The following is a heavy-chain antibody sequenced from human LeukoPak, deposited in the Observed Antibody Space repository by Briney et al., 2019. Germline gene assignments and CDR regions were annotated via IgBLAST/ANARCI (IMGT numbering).Heavy chain of an antibody. Sequence: LPGGSLRLSCAASGFTFSNYALNWVRQAPGKGLEWVSASGTSGDTYYADSVRGRFTISRDNAKNMVYLQMSSLRAEDTALYYCAQKRPGADPFDYWGQGTLVTVSS. V-gene: IGHV3-23*01. CDR2: SGTSGDT. CDR3: AQKRPGADPFDY. CDR1: GFTFSNYA. D-gene: IGHD2-8*02. J-gene: IGHJ4*02.